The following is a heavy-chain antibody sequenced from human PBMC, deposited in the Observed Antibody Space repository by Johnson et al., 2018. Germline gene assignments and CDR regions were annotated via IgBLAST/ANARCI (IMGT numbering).Heavy chain of an antibody. CDR1: GGSISNNY. V-gene: IGHV4-59*01. D-gene: IGHD6-13*01. J-gene: IGHJ6*02. Sequence: QVQLQESGPGLVKPSETLSLKCTVSGGSISNNYWNWIRQSPGKGLEWIGYIHYIGNTKSNPSLKSRVTISVDTSKNQTSLKLSAVTAADTAVYHCARGVAAAVYYYGLDVWGQGTTVTVSS. CDR3: ARGVAAAVYYYGLDV. CDR2: IHYIGNT.